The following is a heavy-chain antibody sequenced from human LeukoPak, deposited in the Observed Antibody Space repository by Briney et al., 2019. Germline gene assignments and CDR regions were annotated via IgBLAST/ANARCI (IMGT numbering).Heavy chain of an antibody. CDR2: ISYDGSNE. J-gene: IGHJ4*02. CDR3: ARDGWLLTGRLDY. V-gene: IGHV3-30*03. CDR1: GFTFSTYG. Sequence: GRSLRLSCAASGFTFSTYGMHWVRQAPGKGLEWVAVISYDGSNEYYADSVKGRFTISRDNSKNTLYLQMSSLRAEDTAVYYCARDGWLLTGRLDYWGQGTLVTVSS. D-gene: IGHD3-22*01.